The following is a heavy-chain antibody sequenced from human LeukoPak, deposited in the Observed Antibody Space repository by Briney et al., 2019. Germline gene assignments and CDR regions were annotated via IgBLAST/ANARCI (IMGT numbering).Heavy chain of an antibody. J-gene: IGHJ4*02. CDR2: IYSGGST. D-gene: IGHD3-22*01. V-gene: IGHV3-66*01. Sequence: GGSLRLSCAASGSTVSSNYMSWVRQAPGKGLEWVSVIYSGGSTYYADSVKGRFTISRDNSKNTLYLQMNSLRAEDTAVYYCAAGPGYYDSSGYYYEGEFDYWAREPWSPSPQ. CDR1: GSTVSSNY. CDR3: AAGPGYYDSSGYYYEGEFDY.